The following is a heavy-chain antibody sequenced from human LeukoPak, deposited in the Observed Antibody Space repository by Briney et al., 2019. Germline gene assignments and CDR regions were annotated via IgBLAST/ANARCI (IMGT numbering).Heavy chain of an antibody. D-gene: IGHD6-13*01. J-gene: IGHJ5*02. V-gene: IGHV1-8*01. CDR2: MNPNTGNT. CDR3: ARVGSSWYNYFDP. Sequence: ASVKLSCKASGYTFTSYDINWVRQATGQGLEWMGWMNPNTGNTAYAQKFQGRVTMTRNTSTRTAYMELNSLTPDDTAVYYCARVGSSWYNYFDPWGQGTLVTVSS. CDR1: GYTFTSYD.